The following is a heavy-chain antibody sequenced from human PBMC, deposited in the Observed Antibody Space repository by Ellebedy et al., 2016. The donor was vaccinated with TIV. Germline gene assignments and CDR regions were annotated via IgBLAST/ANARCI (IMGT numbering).Heavy chain of an antibody. J-gene: IGHJ6*03. CDR1: GFTFDDYA. D-gene: IGHD6-6*01. V-gene: IGHV3-9*01. CDR3: AKGAARPYYFYMDV. CDR2: ISWNSGNI. Sequence: GGSLRLXXAASGFTFDDYAMHWVRQAPGKGLEWVSGISWNSGNIGYADSVKGRFTISRDNAKNSLYLQMNSLRAEDTALYYCAKGAARPYYFYMDVWGKGTTVTVSS.